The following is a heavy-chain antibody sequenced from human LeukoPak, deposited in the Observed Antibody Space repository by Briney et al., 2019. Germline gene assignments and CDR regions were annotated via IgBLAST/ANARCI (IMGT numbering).Heavy chain of an antibody. D-gene: IGHD4-11*01. CDR1: GGSISSGSYY. CDR2: IYSSGSA. Sequence: SQTLSLTCSVSGGSISSGSYYWSWIRQPAGKGLEWIGRIYSSGSANYNPSLKSRVTISVDTSENQFSLKLSSVTAADTAVYYCARGYSNFALDYWGQGTLVTVSS. J-gene: IGHJ4*02. CDR3: ARGYSNFALDY. V-gene: IGHV4-61*02.